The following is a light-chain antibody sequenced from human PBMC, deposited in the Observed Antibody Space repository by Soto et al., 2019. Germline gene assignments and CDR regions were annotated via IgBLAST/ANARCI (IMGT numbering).Light chain of an antibody. CDR3: LLYYGGSYV. CDR2: STT. CDR1: TGPVTSGFY. V-gene: IGLV7-43*01. J-gene: IGLJ1*01. Sequence: QAVVTEEPSLTVSPGGIVTLTCASSTGPVTSGFYPHWVQQKPGQAPRTLIYSTTNKPSWIPARFSGSLLGGKAALTLSGVQPEDEADYYCLLYYGGSYVFGAGTKVTVL.